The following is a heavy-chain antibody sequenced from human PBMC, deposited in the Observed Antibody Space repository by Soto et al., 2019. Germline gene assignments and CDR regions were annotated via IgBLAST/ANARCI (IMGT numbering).Heavy chain of an antibody. Sequence: GGSLRLSCAASGFTFSSYWMSWVRQAPGKGLEWVANIKQDGSEKYYVDSVKGRFTISRDNAKNSLYLQMNSLRAEDTAVYYCARDYVLRYSLALAYYFDYWGQGTLVTVSS. D-gene: IGHD3-9*01. V-gene: IGHV3-7*05. CDR1: GFTFSSYW. CDR3: ARDYVLRYSLALAYYFDY. J-gene: IGHJ4*02. CDR2: IKQDGSEK.